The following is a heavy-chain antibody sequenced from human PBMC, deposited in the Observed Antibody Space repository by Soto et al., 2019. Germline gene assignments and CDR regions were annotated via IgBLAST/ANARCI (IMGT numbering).Heavy chain of an antibody. CDR3: GSVRPSGYVLS. D-gene: IGHD6-25*01. CDR2: VYFSGNT. J-gene: IGHJ5*02. CDR1: GGSLSSYH. Sequence: PSETLSLTCTVSGGSLSSYHWTWIRQSPGKGLEWIGYVYFSGNTNYNPSLKSRVTISIDTSKNQFSLRLASVTAADTAFYYCGSVRPSGYVLSWGQGTLVTVSS. V-gene: IGHV4-59*01.